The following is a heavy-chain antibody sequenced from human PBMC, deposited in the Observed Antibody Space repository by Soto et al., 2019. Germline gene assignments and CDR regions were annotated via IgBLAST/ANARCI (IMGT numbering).Heavy chain of an antibody. J-gene: IGHJ4*02. CDR2: ISAYNGNT. CDR1: GYTFTRYG. V-gene: IGHV1-18*04. Sequence: QVQLVQSGAEVKKPGASVKVSCKASGYTFTRYGISWVRQAPGQGLEWMGWISAYNGNTNYAQKLQGRVTMTTDTSTSTAYMELRSLRSDDTAVYYCARAGWLRLNTHTVGRLGYWGQGTLVTVSS. CDR3: ARAGWLRLNTHTVGRLGY. D-gene: IGHD3-9*01.